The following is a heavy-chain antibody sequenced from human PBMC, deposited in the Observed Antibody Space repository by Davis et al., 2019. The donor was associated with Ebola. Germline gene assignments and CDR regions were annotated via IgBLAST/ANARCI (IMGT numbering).Heavy chain of an antibody. CDR1: GFTFSSYS. Sequence: GESLKISCAASGFTFSSYSMNWVRQAPGKGLEWVSSISSSSSYIYYADSVKGRFTISRDNAENSLYLQMNSLRAEDTAVYYCARERAAAWFDPWGQGTLVTVSS. CDR2: ISSSSSYI. D-gene: IGHD6-13*01. J-gene: IGHJ5*02. V-gene: IGHV3-21*01. CDR3: ARERAAAWFDP.